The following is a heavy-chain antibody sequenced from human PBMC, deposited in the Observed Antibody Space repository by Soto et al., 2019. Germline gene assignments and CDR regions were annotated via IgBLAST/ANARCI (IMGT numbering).Heavy chain of an antibody. V-gene: IGHV3-21*01. CDR1: GFTFSHSD. Sequence: GGSLRLSCVVSGFTFSHSDIQWVRQAPGKGLEWVSSISSSSSYIYYADSVKGRFTISRDNAKNSLYLQMNSLRAEDTAVYYCARESGYSYGSYYYYGMDVWGQGTTVTVSS. D-gene: IGHD5-18*01. J-gene: IGHJ6*02. CDR3: ARESGYSYGSYYYYGMDV. CDR2: ISSSSSYI.